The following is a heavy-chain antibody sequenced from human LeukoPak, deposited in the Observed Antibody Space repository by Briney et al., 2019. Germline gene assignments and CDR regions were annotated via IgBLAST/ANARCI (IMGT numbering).Heavy chain of an antibody. CDR1: GGSISTYY. J-gene: IGHJ4*02. CDR2: IYYSGST. D-gene: IGHD6-13*01. Sequence: SETLSLTCSVSGGSISTYYWSWIRQPPGKGLEWIGNIYYSGSTNYNPSLKSRVTISVDTSKNQFSLKLSSVTAADTAVYYCARSMSAAAADNWGQGTLVTVSS. V-gene: IGHV4-59*01. CDR3: ARSMSAAAADN.